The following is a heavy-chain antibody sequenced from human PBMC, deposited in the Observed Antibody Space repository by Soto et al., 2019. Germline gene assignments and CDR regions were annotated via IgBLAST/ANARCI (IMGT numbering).Heavy chain of an antibody. CDR2: ISYDSTNK. J-gene: IGHJ4*02. CDR3: ANLVIGYCSGNTCDDY. Sequence: VQLLESGGGLIQPGGSLRLSCAASGFTFSYGIHWLRQAPGKGLEWVAYISYDSTNKFYGDSVKGRFTISRDKSKNTQFLQMNSLRAEDTAVYYCANLVIGYCSGNTCDDYWGQGTLVAVSS. D-gene: IGHD2-15*01. CDR1: GFTFSYG. V-gene: IGHV3-30*18.